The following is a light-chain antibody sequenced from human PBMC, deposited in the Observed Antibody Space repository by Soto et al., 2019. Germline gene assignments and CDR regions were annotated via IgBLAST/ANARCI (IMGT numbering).Light chain of an antibody. CDR3: QQYSNYPCT. J-gene: IGKJ4*01. CDR1: QGINNN. CDR2: DIS. V-gene: IGKV1-16*02. Sequence: DIQMTQSPSSLSASVGDRVTITCRASQGINNNLAWFQQKPGTAPKSLIYDISTLQSGVPSKFSGSGSGTEFTLTISSLQPEDFATYFCQQYSNYPCTFGGGTKVEI.